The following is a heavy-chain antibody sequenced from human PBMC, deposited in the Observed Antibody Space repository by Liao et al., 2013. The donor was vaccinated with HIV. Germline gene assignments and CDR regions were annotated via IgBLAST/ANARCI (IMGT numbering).Heavy chain of an antibody. D-gene: IGHD3-3*01. CDR2: IYYSGTT. J-gene: IGHJ6*03. V-gene: IGHV4-61*02. CDR1: GGSISSGSYY. Sequence: QVQLQESGPGLVKPSQTLSLTCTVSGGSISSGSYYWSWIRQPAGKGLEWIGRIYYSGTTNYNPSLKSRVSISADTSSNHVSLKLTSVTAADTAVYYCARVVYYDFWSGYLGNYYYYMDVWGKGPRSPSP. CDR3: ARVVYYDFWSGYLGNYYYYMDV.